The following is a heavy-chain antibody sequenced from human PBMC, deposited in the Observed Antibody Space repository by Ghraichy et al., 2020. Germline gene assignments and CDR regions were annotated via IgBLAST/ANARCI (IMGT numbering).Heavy chain of an antibody. CDR2: IYSGGST. D-gene: IGHD2-2*02. V-gene: IGHV3-66*02. CDR1: GFTVSSNY. J-gene: IGHJ6*02. Sequence: GESLNISCAASGFTVSSNYMSWVRQAPGKGLEWVSVIYSGGSTYYADSVKGRFTISRDNSKNTLYLQMNSLRAEDTAVYYCARDCSSTSCYTSGYYYYGMDVWGQGTTVTVSS. CDR3: ARDCSSTSCYTSGYYYYGMDV.